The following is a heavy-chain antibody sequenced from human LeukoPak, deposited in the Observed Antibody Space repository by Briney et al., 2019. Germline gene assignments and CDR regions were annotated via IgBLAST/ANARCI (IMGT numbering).Heavy chain of an antibody. D-gene: IGHD1-26*01. CDR3: ATYSGSTYYFDY. J-gene: IGHJ4*02. CDR2: IYHSGST. CDR1: GYSISSGYY. Sequence: RTSETLSLTCAVSGYSISSGYYWGWIRQPPGKGLEWIGSIYHSGSTYYNPSLKSRVTISVDTSKDQFSLKLSSVTAADTAVYYCATYSGSTYYFDYWGQGTLVTVSS. V-gene: IGHV4-38-2*01.